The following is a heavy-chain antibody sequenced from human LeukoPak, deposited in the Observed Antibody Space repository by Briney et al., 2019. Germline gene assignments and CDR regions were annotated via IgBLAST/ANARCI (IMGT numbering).Heavy chain of an antibody. CDR1: GFTFSDYY. Sequence: GGSLRLSCAASGFTFSDYYMSWIRQAPGKGLEWVSYISSSSSYTNYADSVKGRFTISRDNAKNSLYLQMNSLRAVDTAVYYCAREHLYYYGSGSYGGMDVWGKGTTVTVSS. CDR2: ISSSSSYT. V-gene: IGHV3-11*06. D-gene: IGHD3-10*01. CDR3: AREHLYYYGSGSYGGMDV. J-gene: IGHJ6*04.